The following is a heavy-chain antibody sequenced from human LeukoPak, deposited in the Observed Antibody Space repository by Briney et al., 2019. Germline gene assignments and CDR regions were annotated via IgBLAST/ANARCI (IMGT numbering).Heavy chain of an antibody. V-gene: IGHV5-51*01. D-gene: IGHD2-2*02. CDR2: IYPGDSHT. J-gene: IGHJ5*02. CDR3: ARGPYAYTSSATLGSYNWFDP. CDR1: GYGFPNYW. Sequence: PGESLKISFKGSGYGFPNYWIGWVRRMPGKGLEWMGIIYPGDSHTRYSPSFQDQVTISVDKSISTAYLQWSSLKASDTAMYYCARGPYAYTSSATLGSYNWFDPWGQGSLVTVSS.